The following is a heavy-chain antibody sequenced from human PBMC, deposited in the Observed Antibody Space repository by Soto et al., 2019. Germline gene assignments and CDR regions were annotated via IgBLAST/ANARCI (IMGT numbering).Heavy chain of an antibody. J-gene: IGHJ3*02. CDR3: ARSGRIAADAFDI. CDR1: GFTFSSYW. CDR2: IKQDGSEK. Sequence: GGSLRLSCAASGFTFSSYWMSWVRQAPGKGLEWVANIKQDGSEKYYVDSVKGRFTISRDNAKNSLYLQKNSLRAEDTAVYYCARSGRIAADAFDIWGQGTMVTVSS. D-gene: IGHD6-6*01. V-gene: IGHV3-7*01.